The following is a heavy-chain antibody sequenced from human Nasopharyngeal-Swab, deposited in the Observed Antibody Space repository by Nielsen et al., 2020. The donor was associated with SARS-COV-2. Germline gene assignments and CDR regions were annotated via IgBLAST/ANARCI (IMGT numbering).Heavy chain of an antibody. Sequence: SETLSLTCTVSGGSISSSSYYWGWIRQPPGKWLEWIGSIYYNGSTYYNPSLKSRVTVSVDTSKNQFSLKLNSVTAADTAMYYCARQWYCSGGSCYPPGAFDIWGQGTMVTVSS. V-gene: IGHV4-39*01. CDR1: GGSISSSSYY. J-gene: IGHJ3*02. CDR2: IYYNGST. CDR3: ARQWYCSGGSCYPPGAFDI. D-gene: IGHD2-15*01.